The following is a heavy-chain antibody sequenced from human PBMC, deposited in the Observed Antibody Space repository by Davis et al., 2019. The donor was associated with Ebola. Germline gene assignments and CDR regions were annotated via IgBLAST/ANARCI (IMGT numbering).Heavy chain of an antibody. CDR2: INPSGGGR. J-gene: IGHJ5*02. D-gene: IGHD6-19*01. CDR3: AGDGLYLGRIAVAGTGWFDP. CDR1: GYTFTSYY. Sequence: ASVTVSCKASGYTFTSYYMHWVRQAPGQGLEWMGIINPSGGGRSYAQKFQGRVTMTRDTSTSTVYMELSSLRSEDTAVYYCAGDGLYLGRIAVAGTGWFDPWGQGTLVTVSS. V-gene: IGHV1-46*01.